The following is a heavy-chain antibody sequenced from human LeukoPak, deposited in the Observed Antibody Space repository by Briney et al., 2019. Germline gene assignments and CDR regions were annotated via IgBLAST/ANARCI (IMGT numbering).Heavy chain of an antibody. J-gene: IGHJ4*02. CDR3: ARMSRLDY. V-gene: IGHV4-39*01. Sequence: SETLSLTCTVSGGSISGSSYYWGWIRQPPGKGLEWIGSIYYTGSSSYNPSLKSRVTISVDTSKNQFSLRLTSVIAADTAVYYCARMSRLDYWGQGTQVTVSS. CDR1: GGSISGSSYY. CDR2: IYYTGSS.